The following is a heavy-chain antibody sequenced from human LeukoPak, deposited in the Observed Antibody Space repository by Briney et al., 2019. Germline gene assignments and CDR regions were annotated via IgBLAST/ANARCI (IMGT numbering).Heavy chain of an antibody. J-gene: IGHJ5*02. D-gene: IGHD1-26*01. Sequence: GGSLKLSCAASGFAVSTNYLSWVRQAPGKGLEWVSVIYSDGSTYYTDSVKGRFTISRDNSKNTLYLQMNSLRPEDTAVYYCARDQRSESYYPWGWFDPWGQGTLVTVSS. V-gene: IGHV3-66*02. CDR2: IYSDGST. CDR3: ARDQRSESYYPWGWFDP. CDR1: GFAVSTNY.